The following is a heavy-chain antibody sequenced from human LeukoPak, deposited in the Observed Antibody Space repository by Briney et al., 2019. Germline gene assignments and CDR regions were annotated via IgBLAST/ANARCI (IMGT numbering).Heavy chain of an antibody. CDR1: GGSISSYY. CDR2: IYYSGSA. J-gene: IGHJ4*02. CDR3: ARTGVVATSYFFDY. V-gene: IGHV4-59*01. Sequence: KPSETLSLTCTVSGGSISSYYCSWIRQPPGKGLEWSEFIYYSGSANYNPSLRSRVTISVDTSKNQFSLKLTSVTAADTAVYYCARTGVVATSYFFDYWGQGTLVTVSS. D-gene: IGHD5-12*01.